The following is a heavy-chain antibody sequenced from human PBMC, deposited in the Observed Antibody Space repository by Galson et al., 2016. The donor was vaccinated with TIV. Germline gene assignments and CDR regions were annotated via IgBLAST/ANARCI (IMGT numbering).Heavy chain of an antibody. CDR3: AREGRDGYNPYFDY. CDR2: ISTTSSLI. V-gene: IGHV3-48*01. Sequence: LRLSCAASGFTFSIYNMNWVRQPPGKGLEWISYISTTSSLIYYADSVRGRFTISRDIAKNSLYLQMNSLRADGTAVYYCAREGRDGYNPYFDYWGQGTLVTVSS. J-gene: IGHJ4*02. CDR1: GFTFSIYN. D-gene: IGHD5-24*01.